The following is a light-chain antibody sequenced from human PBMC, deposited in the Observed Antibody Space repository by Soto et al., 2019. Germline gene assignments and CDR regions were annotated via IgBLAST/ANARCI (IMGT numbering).Light chain of an antibody. CDR2: RNN. V-gene: IGLV1-47*01. CDR1: SSNIGSNY. CDR3: AAWDDSRSGPV. Sequence: QSVLTQPPSASGTPGQRVTISCSGSSSNIGSNYVYWYQQVPGTAPKLLIYRNNQRPSGVPDRFSGSKSGTSASLAISGLRSEDEADYYCAAWDDSRSGPVFGGGTKVTVL. J-gene: IGLJ3*02.